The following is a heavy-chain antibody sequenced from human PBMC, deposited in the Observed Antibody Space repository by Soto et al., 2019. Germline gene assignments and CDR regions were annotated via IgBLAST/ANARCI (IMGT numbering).Heavy chain of an antibody. J-gene: IGHJ6*02. CDR3: AKCPCSYGDTPASFYGMDV. D-gene: IGHD4-17*01. V-gene: IGHV3-30*18. Sequence: QVQLVESGGGVVQPGRSLRLSCAASGFTFSSYGMHWVRQAPGKGLEWVAVISYDGSNKYYADSVKGRFTISRDNSKNTLYLQMNSLRAEDTAVYYCAKCPCSYGDTPASFYGMDVWGQGTTVTVSS. CDR2: ISYDGSNK. CDR1: GFTFSSYG.